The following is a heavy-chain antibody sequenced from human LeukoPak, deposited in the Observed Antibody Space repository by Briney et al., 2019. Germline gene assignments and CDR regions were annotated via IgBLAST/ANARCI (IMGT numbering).Heavy chain of an antibody. CDR2: ISSSGNTI. Sequence: GGSLRLSCAVSGFTLSDWYMSWIRQAPGKGLEWVSFISSSGNTIYYADSVKGRFTISRDHANNSLFLQMSSLRAEDTAVYYCARDRQVPAVVDYWGQGTLVAVSP. J-gene: IGHJ4*02. V-gene: IGHV3-11*01. D-gene: IGHD2-2*01. CDR3: ARDRQVPAVVDY. CDR1: GFTLSDWY.